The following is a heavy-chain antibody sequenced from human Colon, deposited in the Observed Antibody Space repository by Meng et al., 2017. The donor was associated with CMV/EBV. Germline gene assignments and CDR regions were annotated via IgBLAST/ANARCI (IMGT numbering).Heavy chain of an antibody. CDR3: SKDLRWPEYFFDY. V-gene: IGHV3-23*01. D-gene: IGHD2/OR15-2a*01. Sequence: GGSLRLSCAASGFTFSSSAMNWVRQAPGKGLEWVSTISAGVGDTYYADSVKGRFIISRDNSKNTVYLQLNSLRAEDSALYFCSKDLRWPEYFFDYRGQGTRVTLL. CDR1: GFTFSSSA. J-gene: IGHJ4*02. CDR2: ISAGVGDT.